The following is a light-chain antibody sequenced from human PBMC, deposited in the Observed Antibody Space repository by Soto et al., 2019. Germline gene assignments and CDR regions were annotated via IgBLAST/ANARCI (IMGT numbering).Light chain of an antibody. V-gene: IGKV3-20*01. CDR1: QSVSSSY. Sequence: EIVLTQSPGTLSLSPGEIATLSCSASQSVSSSYLAWYQQKPGQAPRLLIYGASSRATGIPDRFSGSGSGTDFTLTISSLEPEDFAVYYCQQYGSSPLFTFGPGTKVDIK. CDR2: GAS. J-gene: IGKJ3*01. CDR3: QQYGSSPLFT.